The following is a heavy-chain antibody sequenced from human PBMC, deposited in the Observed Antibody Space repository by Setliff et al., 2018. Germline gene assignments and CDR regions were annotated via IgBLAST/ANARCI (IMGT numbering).Heavy chain of an antibody. D-gene: IGHD6-19*01. Sequence: GGSLRLSCAASGLSVTSSYMSWIRQAPGKGLEWVAVMYAAGNIYYADSVKGRFTISRHSSKNTLDLQMSGLRPDDTAVYYCARQAVAGSDAFDIWGQGTMVTVSS. CDR1: GLSVTSSY. V-gene: IGHV3-53*04. CDR3: ARQAVAGSDAFDI. CDR2: MYAAGNI. J-gene: IGHJ3*02.